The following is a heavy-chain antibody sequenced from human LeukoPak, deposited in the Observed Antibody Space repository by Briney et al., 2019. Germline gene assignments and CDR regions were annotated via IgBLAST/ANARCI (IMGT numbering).Heavy chain of an antibody. CDR2: ISGANGDT. J-gene: IGHJ4*02. CDR3: ARLWADTAY. Sequence: GASVKVSCKASGYTFTTYSITWVRQAPGQGLEWMGWISGANGDTNYAEKFQGRITMTTDSSTSTAYMDLRSLTPDDTGLNYCARLWADTAYWGQGTLVTVSS. CDR1: GYTFTTYS. V-gene: IGHV1-18*01. D-gene: IGHD1-26*01.